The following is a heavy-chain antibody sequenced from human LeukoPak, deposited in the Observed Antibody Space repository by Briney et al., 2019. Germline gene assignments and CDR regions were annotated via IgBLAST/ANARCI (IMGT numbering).Heavy chain of an antibody. CDR2: INPSGGST. CDR1: GYTFTGYY. D-gene: IGHD2-2*01. Sequence: ASVKVSCKASGYTFTGYYLHWVRQAPGQGLEWMGIINPSGGSTSYAQKFQGRVTMTRDMSTSTVYMELSSLRSEDTAVYYCARDDQLFDYWGQGTLVTVSS. V-gene: IGHV1-46*01. J-gene: IGHJ4*02. CDR3: ARDDQLFDY.